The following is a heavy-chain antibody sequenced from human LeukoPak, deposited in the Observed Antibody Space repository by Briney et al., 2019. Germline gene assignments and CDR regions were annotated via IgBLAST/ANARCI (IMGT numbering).Heavy chain of an antibody. J-gene: IGHJ4*02. V-gene: IGHV3-23*01. CDR1: GFSFSTSP. CDR3: ARKDSGLNPFDL. CDR2: INSNSGDT. Sequence: GGSLRPSCAASGFSFSTSPMSWVRQAPGKGLEWVSGINSNSGDTPYADFAKGRFTISRDNSKNTLYLQMNSLRDEDTAVYYCARKDSGLNPFDLWGQGTLVTVSS. D-gene: IGHD1-14*01.